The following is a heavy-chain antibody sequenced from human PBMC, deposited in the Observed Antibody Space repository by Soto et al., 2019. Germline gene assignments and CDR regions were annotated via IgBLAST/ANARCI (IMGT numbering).Heavy chain of an antibody. CDR3: ARLGRWLQALDS. CDR1: GGSISDYY. J-gene: IGHJ4*02. V-gene: IGHV4-59*08. Sequence: QVKLQESGPGLVKPSETLSLTCTVSGGSISDYYWSWIRQPPGKGLEWVGYIYYTGSTTYNPSLKSRLTLSVDTSKNQFSLKLRSVSAADTAVYYCARLGRWLQALDSWGQGTLVTVSS. D-gene: IGHD5-12*01. CDR2: IYYTGST.